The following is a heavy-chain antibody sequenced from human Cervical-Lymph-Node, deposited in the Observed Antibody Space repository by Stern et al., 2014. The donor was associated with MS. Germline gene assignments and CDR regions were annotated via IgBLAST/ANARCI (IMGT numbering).Heavy chain of an antibody. CDR3: ARHQAGIAAN. Sequence: VQLVESEAEVKRPESSVKVSCKASGGSLSTLDISWVRQAPGQGLEWVGEIMPLFGTANYAQKFKGRLTITADESTSTVYMELSSLKSEDTAIYFCARHQAGIAANWGQGTLVTVPS. V-gene: IGHV1-69*19. D-gene: IGHD6-13*01. J-gene: IGHJ4*02. CDR1: GGSLSTLD. CDR2: IMPLFGTA.